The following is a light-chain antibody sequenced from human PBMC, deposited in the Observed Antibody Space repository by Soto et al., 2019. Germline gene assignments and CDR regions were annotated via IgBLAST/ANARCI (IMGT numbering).Light chain of an antibody. CDR1: QSGSSY. Sequence: EMVLTQSPATLSLSLGERATLSCRASQSGSSYLAWYQQKPGQAPGLIIYDASNRATGIPARFRGSGSGKDFTVTISSLEPEDFAVYYCQQRSNWSPVSFGEGTRLVIK. CDR2: DAS. CDR3: QQRSNWSPVS. J-gene: IGKJ5*01. V-gene: IGKV3-11*01.